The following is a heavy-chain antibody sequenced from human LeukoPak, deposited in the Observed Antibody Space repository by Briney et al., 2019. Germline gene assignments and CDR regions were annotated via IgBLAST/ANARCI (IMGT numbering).Heavy chain of an antibody. J-gene: IGHJ5*02. Sequence: GASVKVSRKASGYTFTGYYMHWVRQAPGQGLEWMGWINPNSGGTNYAQKLQGRVTMTTDTSTSTAYMELRSLRSDDTAVYYCARVLEWELLGGWFDPWGQGTLVTVSS. D-gene: IGHD1-26*01. CDR3: ARVLEWELLGGWFDP. V-gene: IGHV1-2*02. CDR2: INPNSGGT. CDR1: GYTFTGYY.